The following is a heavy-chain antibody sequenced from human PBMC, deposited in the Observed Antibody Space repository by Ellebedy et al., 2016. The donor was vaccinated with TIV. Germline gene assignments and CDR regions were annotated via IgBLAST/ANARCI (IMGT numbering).Heavy chain of an antibody. V-gene: IGHV4-59*08. Sequence: MPSETLSLTCTVSGGSIRRYYWSWIRQPPGKGLEGIGYGYIYYSGSTSYNPSLKSRVTISVDTSKNHFSLRLTSVTAADTAVYYCARQGDASGSSTPDDAFDIWGQGTMVTVRS. CDR2: IYYSGST. CDR1: GGSIRRYY. CDR3: ARQGDASGSSTPDDAFDI. J-gene: IGHJ3*02. D-gene: IGHD3-10*01.